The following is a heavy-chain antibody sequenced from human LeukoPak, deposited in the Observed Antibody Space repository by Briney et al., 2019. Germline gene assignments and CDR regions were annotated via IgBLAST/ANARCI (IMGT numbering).Heavy chain of an antibody. D-gene: IGHD3-22*01. CDR1: GGSISSYY. Sequence: SETLSLTCTVSGGSISSYYWSWIRQPPGKGLEWIGIIYYTGSTDYNPSLKRRVTLSAGTSKNQFSLKLTSVTAADTAVYYCTRRRYYDPVGLDFWGRGTLVTVSS. J-gene: IGHJ4*02. CDR3: TRRRYYDPVGLDF. CDR2: IYYTGST. V-gene: IGHV4-59*12.